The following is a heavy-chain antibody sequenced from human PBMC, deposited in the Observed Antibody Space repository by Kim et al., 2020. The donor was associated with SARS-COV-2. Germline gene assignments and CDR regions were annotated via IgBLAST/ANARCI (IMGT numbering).Heavy chain of an antibody. CDR1: GFVFMNYA. J-gene: IGHJ6*02. CDR3: AKSVGEYYYYYGLDV. CDR2: ISGSGGST. V-gene: IGHV3-23*01. D-gene: IGHD3-10*01. Sequence: GGSLRLSCDASGFVFMNYAMTWVRQAPGKGLEWVAAISGSGGSTDYVDSVQGRFTISRDTSKETVYLQMSSLRAEDTAVYFCAKSVGEYYYYYGLDVWV.